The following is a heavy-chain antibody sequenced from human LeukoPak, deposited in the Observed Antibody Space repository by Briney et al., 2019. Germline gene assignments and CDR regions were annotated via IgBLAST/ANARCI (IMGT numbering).Heavy chain of an antibody. J-gene: IGHJ5*02. D-gene: IGHD4-11*01. V-gene: IGHV5-51*01. CDR1: GYTFTTYW. Sequence: KPGESLKISCRGFGYTFTTYWIGWVRQMPGKGLDWMGIIYPGDSETRYSPSFQGQVTISVDKSISTAYLQWSSLKASDTAMYYCARLMGYSDYSTHYNNWFDRWGQGTLVTVSS. CDR3: ARLMGYSDYSTHYNNWFDR. CDR2: IYPGDSET.